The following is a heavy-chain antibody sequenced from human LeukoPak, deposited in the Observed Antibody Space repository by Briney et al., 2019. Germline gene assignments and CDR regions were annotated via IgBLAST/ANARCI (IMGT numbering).Heavy chain of an antibody. CDR2: LYYSGSI. CDR1: GGSISSSSYY. V-gene: IGHV4-39*07. CDR3: ATVSGWAAAGTFDY. D-gene: IGHD6-13*01. J-gene: IGHJ4*02. Sequence: SETLSLTCSVSGGSISSSSYYWGWIRQPPGKGLEWIGSLYYSGSIYYNPSLQSRVTISVDTSKNQFSLKMSSVTAADTAVYYCATVSGWAAAGTFDYWGQGTLVTVSS.